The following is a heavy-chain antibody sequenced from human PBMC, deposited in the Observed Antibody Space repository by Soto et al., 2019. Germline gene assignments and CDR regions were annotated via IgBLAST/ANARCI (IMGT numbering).Heavy chain of an antibody. CDR3: ARLTYYYGSGSPLYGMDV. Sequence: PSETLSLTCAVYGGSFSGYYWSWIRQPPGKGLEWIGEINHSGSTNYNPSLKSRVTISVDTSKNQFSLKLSSVTAADTAVYYCARLTYYYGSGSPLYGMDVWGQGTTVTVS. D-gene: IGHD3-10*01. J-gene: IGHJ6*02. V-gene: IGHV4-34*01. CDR2: INHSGST. CDR1: GGSFSGYY.